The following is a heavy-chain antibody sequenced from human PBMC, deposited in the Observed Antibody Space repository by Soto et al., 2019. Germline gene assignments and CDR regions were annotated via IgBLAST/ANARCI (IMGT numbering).Heavy chain of an antibody. V-gene: IGHV3-30*18. CDR2: ITYDGSFQ. J-gene: IGHJ4*02. CDR1: GFNFDNYG. Sequence: QVQLVESGGGVVQPGGSLRLSCQASGFNFDNYGMHWVRQAPGKGLEWVAVITYDGSFQYYADSVKGRFTISRDNSKNTLSLHLNTVKPEDTAVYHCAKDRVGGTFYTPLAFWGQGTLVTVSS. CDR3: AKDRVGGTFYTPLAF. D-gene: IGHD1-7*01.